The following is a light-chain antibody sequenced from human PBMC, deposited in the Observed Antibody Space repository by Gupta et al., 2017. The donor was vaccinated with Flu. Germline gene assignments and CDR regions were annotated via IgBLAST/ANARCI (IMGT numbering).Light chain of an antibody. CDR2: EDT. J-gene: IGLJ3*02. CDR1: SSYVDINNF. CDR3: WLYAGSSIWV. V-gene: IGLV2-23*01. Sequence: SITLTWTGTSSYVDINNFVSWYQHPPGKAPHRIIYEDTRRPAGISDRLSGSKSGNTASLTISGPQAEDEADYYCWLYAGSSIWVFGGGTKLTVL.